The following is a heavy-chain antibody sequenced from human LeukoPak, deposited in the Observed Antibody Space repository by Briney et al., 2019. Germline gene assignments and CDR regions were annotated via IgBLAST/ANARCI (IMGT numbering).Heavy chain of an antibody. CDR2: ISSSSSYI. Sequence: GGSLRLSCAASGFTFSSYSMNWVRQAPGKGLEWVSSISSSSSYIYYADPVKGRFTTSRDNAKNSLYLQMNSLRAEDTAVYYCARDLYGDYPWDYWGQGTLVTVSS. CDR1: GFTFSSYS. V-gene: IGHV3-21*01. J-gene: IGHJ4*02. D-gene: IGHD4-17*01. CDR3: ARDLYGDYPWDY.